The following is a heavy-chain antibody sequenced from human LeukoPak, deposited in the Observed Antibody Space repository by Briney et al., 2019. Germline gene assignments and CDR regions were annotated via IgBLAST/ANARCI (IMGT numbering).Heavy chain of an antibody. CDR2: ISGSGGST. V-gene: IGHV3-23*01. J-gene: IGHJ4*02. D-gene: IGHD6-19*01. CDR3: ARYSSDYFDY. Sequence: GGSLRLSCAASGFTFSSYAMSWVRQAPRKGLEWVSAISGSGGSTYYADSVKGRFTISRDNSKNAPYLQMNGLRAEDTAVYYCARYSSDYFDYWGQGTLVTVSS. CDR1: GFTFSSYA.